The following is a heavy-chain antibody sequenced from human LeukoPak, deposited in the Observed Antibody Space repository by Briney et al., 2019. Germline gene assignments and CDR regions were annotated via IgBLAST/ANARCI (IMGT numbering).Heavy chain of an antibody. CDR3: AKGGYNWNDGYFDY. Sequence: PGRSLRLSCAASGFTFSSYAMHWVRQAPGKGLEWVSGISWNSGSIGYADSVKGRFTISRDNAKNSLYLQMNSLRAEDTALYYCAKGGYNWNDGYFDYWGQGTLVTVSS. J-gene: IGHJ4*02. CDR2: ISWNSGSI. V-gene: IGHV3-9*01. CDR1: GFTFSSYA. D-gene: IGHD1-1*01.